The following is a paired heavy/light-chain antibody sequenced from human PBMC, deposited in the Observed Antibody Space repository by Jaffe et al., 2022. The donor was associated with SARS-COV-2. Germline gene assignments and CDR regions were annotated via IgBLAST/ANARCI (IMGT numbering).Light chain of an antibody. Sequence: EIVLTQSPATLSLSPGERATLSCRASQSVSSYLAWYQQKPGQAPRLLIYDASNRATGIPARFSGSGSGTDFTLTISSLEPEDFAVYYCQQRTNWPITFGQGTRLEVK. CDR3: QQRTNWPIT. J-gene: IGKJ5*01. CDR2: DAS. V-gene: IGKV3-11*01. CDR1: QSVSSY.
Heavy chain of an antibody. J-gene: IGHJ6*02. CDR2: ISNDGTNK. D-gene: IGHD1-26*01. CDR1: GFTFSSYG. Sequence: QVHLVESGGGEVQPGRSLRLSCAASGFTFSSYGMHWVRQAPGKGLEWVAVISNDGTNKYYADSVKGRFTISRDNSKNTLYLQMNSLRADDTAVYYCPKDTTASGGGHGMDVWGQGTTVTVSS. CDR3: PKDTTASGGGHGMDV. V-gene: IGHV3-30*18.